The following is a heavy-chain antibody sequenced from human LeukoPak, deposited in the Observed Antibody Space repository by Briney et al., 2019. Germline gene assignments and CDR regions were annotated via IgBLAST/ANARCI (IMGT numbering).Heavy chain of an antibody. Sequence: GGSLRLSCVASGFTFNNYGIHWIRQAPGKGLEWVAFIRFDGSKKFYSDSVKGRFTISRDNSKNTLYLQMNSLRAEDSAVYFCARLLHWDSSAYRPVDWWGQGILVSVSS. CDR1: GFTFNNYG. CDR2: IRFDGSKK. J-gene: IGHJ4*02. V-gene: IGHV3-30*02. CDR3: ARLLHWDSSAYRPVDW. D-gene: IGHD3-22*01.